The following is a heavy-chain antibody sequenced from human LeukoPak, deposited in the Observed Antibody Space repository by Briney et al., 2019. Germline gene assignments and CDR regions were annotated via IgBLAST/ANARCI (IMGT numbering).Heavy chain of an antibody. CDR2: IYYSGST. CDR1: GGSFSGYY. V-gene: IGHV4-34*01. CDR3: ASPRPPDIPPMWFDP. J-gene: IGHJ5*02. Sequence: SETLSLTCAVYGGSFSGYYWGWIRQPPGKGLEWIGSIYYSGSTYYNPSLKSRVTISVDTSKNQFSLKLSSVTAADTAVYYCASPRPPDIPPMWFDPWGQGTLVTVSS.